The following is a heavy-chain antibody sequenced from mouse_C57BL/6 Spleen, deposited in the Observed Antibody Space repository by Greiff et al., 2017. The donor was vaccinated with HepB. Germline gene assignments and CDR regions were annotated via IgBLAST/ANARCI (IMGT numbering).Heavy chain of an antibody. J-gene: IGHJ3*01. D-gene: IGHD1-1*02. V-gene: IGHV1-55*01. CDR3: ARWGYGSSWFAY. CDR2: IYPGSGST. CDR1: GYTFTSYW. Sequence: QVQLQQPGAELVKPGASVKMSCKASGYTFTSYWITWVKQRPGQGLEWIGDIYPGSGSTNYNEKFKSKATLTVDTSSSTAYMQLSSLTSEDSAVYYCARWGYGSSWFAYWGQGTLVTVSA.